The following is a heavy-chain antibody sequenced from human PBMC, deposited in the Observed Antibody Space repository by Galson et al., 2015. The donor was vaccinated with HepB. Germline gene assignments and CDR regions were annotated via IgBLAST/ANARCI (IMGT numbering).Heavy chain of an antibody. CDR2: INTDNGNT. CDR1: GYTLTNYP. D-gene: IGHD3-10*01. V-gene: IGHV1-3*04. Sequence: SVKVSCKASGYTLTNYPIHWVRQAPGQGLEWMAWINTDNGNTKYLQKVQDRVTITRDTSAGTAYMEISSLTSEDTAVYYCAGWRFGEFDYYFDYWGQGTLVTVSS. J-gene: IGHJ4*02. CDR3: AGWRFGEFDYYFDY.